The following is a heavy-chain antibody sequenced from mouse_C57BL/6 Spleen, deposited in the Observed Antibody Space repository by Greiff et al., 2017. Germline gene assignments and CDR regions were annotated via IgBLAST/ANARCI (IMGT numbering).Heavy chain of an antibody. CDR2: IDPNSGGT. Sequence: VQGVESGAELVKPGASVKLSCKASGYTFTSYWMHWVKQRPGRGLEWIGRIDPNSGGTKYNEKFKSKATLTVDKPSSTAYMQLSSLTSEDSAVYYCARRRDYGSSYYFDYWGQGTTLTVSS. V-gene: IGHV1-72*01. CDR1: GYTFTSYW. CDR3: ARRRDYGSSYYFDY. D-gene: IGHD1-1*01. J-gene: IGHJ2*01.